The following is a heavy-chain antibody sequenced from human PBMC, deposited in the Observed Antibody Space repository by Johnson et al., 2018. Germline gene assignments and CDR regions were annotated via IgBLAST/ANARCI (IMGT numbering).Heavy chain of an antibody. D-gene: IGHD3-22*01. CDR3: ARDGISGYFHHYGMDV. CDR1: GFTFRSYG. Sequence: QVQLVESGGGVVQPGRSLRITCTTSGFTFRSYGMNWVRQAPGKGLEWVALIWYDGNNIYYADSVKGRFTISRENSRNRLYLQRDSLRAEDTAIYYCARDGISGYFHHYGMDVWGQGTTVTVSS. V-gene: IGHV3-33*01. CDR2: IWYDGNNI. J-gene: IGHJ6*02.